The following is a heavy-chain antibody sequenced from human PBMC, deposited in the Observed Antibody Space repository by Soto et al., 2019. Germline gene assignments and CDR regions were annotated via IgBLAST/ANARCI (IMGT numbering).Heavy chain of an antibody. CDR1: GGSISSGGYY. Sequence: QVQLQESGPGLVKPSQTLSLTCTVSGGSISSGGYYWSWIRQHPGKGLEWIGYIYYSVSTFYNPPRKSRLTISVDTSKNQCSLTLSSVTAADTAVYYCARGGRRSPGMDVWGQGTTVTVSS. CDR3: ARGGRRSPGMDV. J-gene: IGHJ6*02. V-gene: IGHV4-31*03. CDR2: IYYSVST.